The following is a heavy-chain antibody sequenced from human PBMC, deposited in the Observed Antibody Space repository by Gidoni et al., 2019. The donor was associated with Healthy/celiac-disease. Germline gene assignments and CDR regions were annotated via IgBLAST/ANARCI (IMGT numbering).Heavy chain of an antibody. D-gene: IGHD3-10*01. CDR2: IWYDGSNK. Sequence: QVKLVESGGGVVQPGRSLRLSCAPSGFTFRSYGMHWVRQAPGKGLEWVAVIWYDGSNKYYADSVKGRFTISRDNSKNTLYLQMNSLRAEDTAVYYCARDRTYYGSGSGYGMDVWGQGTTVTVSS. J-gene: IGHJ6*02. CDR1: GFTFRSYG. V-gene: IGHV3-33*01. CDR3: ARDRTYYGSGSGYGMDV.